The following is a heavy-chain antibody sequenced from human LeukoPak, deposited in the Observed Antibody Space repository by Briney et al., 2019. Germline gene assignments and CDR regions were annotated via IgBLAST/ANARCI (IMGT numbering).Heavy chain of an antibody. J-gene: IGHJ6*03. V-gene: IGHV4-39*01. D-gene: IGHD6-13*01. CDR1: GGSISSSSYY. CDR2: IYYSGST. CDR3: ARRRIAAAFPPYYYYMDV. Sequence: SETLSLTCTVSGGSISSSSYYWGWIRQPPGKGLEWIGSIYYSGSTYYNPSLKSRVTISVDTSKNQFSLKLSPVTAADTAVYYCARRRIAAAFPPYYYYMDVWGKGTTVTVSS.